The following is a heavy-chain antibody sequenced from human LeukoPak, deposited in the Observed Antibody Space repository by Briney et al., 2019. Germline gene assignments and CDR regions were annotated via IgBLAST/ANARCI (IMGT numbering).Heavy chain of an antibody. CDR3: ARGDYDSSGYPDY. CDR2: ISTYNGNT. V-gene: IGHV1-18*01. Sequence: GASVKVSCKASGYSFPSYGISWARQAPGQGLEWMGWISTYNGNTKYAQKLQGRVTMTTDTSTSTAYMELRSLRSDDTALYYCARGDYDSSGYPDYWGQGTLVTVSS. D-gene: IGHD3-22*01. J-gene: IGHJ4*02. CDR1: GYSFPSYG.